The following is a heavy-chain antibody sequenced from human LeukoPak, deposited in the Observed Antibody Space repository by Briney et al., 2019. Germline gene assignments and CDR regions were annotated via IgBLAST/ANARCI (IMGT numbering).Heavy chain of an antibody. CDR2: IYYSGST. J-gene: IGHJ4*02. D-gene: IGHD6-19*01. CDR3: ARGVSSGWYHY. CDR1: GGSISSYY. Sequence: SETLSLTCTVSGGSISSYYWSWIRQPPGKGLEWIGYIYYSGSTNYNPSLKSRVTISVDTSKNQFSLKLSSVTAADTAVYYCARGVSSGWYHYWGQGTLVTVSS. V-gene: IGHV4-59*01.